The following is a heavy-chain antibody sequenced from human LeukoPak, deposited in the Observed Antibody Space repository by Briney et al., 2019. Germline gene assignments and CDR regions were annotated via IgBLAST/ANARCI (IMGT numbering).Heavy chain of an antibody. J-gene: IGHJ4*02. CDR1: GCAFDDYA. CDR2: ISWNSGSI. D-gene: IGHD2-21*01. V-gene: IGHV3-9*01. Sequence: GRSLRLSCAASGCAFDDYAVHWVRQAPGKGLEWVTGISWNSGSIVYGDSVKGRFTPSRDNAKNTLFLQMTNLKAEDTALYYCAKDLDPVVIGGGFDYWGQGALVTVSS. CDR3: AKDLDPVVIGGGFDY.